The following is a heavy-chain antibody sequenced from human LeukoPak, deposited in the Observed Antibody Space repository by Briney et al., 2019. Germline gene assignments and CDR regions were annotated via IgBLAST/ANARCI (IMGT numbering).Heavy chain of an antibody. V-gene: IGHV4-59*08. Sequence: SETLSLTCTVSGGSISSYYWSWIRQPPGKGLKWIGYIYYSGSANYNPSLKSRVTISVDTSNNQFSLKLNSLTAADTAVYYCARQYTYRYIYYGIDVWGQGTTVTVSS. D-gene: IGHD5-18*01. J-gene: IGHJ6*02. CDR3: ARQYTYRYIYYGIDV. CDR1: GGSISSYY. CDR2: IYYSGSA.